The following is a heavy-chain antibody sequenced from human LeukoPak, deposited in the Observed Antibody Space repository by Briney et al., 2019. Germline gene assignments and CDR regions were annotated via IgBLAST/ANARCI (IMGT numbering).Heavy chain of an antibody. CDR1: GYTFTGYY. J-gene: IGHJ4*02. CDR3: AREEGYCSVTCCSAPFDY. CDR2: INPNSGGT. V-gene: IGHV1-2*02. D-gene: IGHD2-2*01. Sequence: ASVKVSCKASGYTFTGYYMHWVRQAPGQGLEWMGWINPNSGGTNYAQKFQGRVTMTRDTSISTAYMELSRLRSDDTAVYYCAREEGYCSVTCCSAPFDYWGQGTLVTVSS.